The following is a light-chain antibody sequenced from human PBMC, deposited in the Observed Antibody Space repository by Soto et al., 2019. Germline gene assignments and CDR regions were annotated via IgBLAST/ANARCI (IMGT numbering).Light chain of an antibody. Sequence: QSVLTQPASVSGSPGQSITISCTGTSSDVGSYNLVSWYQQHPGKAPKLMIYEVSKRPSGVSNRLSGSKSGNTASLTISGLQAEDEADYYCRSYAGSREVFVPGTKVTVL. V-gene: IGLV2-23*02. CDR3: RSYAGSREV. CDR1: SSDVGSYNL. CDR2: EVS. J-gene: IGLJ1*01.